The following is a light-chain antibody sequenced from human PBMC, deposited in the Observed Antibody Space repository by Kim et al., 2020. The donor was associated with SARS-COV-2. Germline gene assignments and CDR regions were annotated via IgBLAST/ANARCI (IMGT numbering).Light chain of an antibody. V-gene: IGKV6-21*01. Sequence: EIVLTQSPEFQAVTPKKKFTITCRASQDISTKLHWYQKKPDQSPKLLIKYASQSVSGVPSRFSGSGSGTDFTLNINGLEAEDAATYFCHQSTSFPLTFGGGTKVDIK. CDR3: HQSTSFPLT. J-gene: IGKJ4*01. CDR2: YAS. CDR1: QDISTK.